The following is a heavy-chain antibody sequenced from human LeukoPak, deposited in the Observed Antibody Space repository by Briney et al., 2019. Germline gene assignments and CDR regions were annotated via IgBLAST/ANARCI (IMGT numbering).Heavy chain of an antibody. V-gene: IGHV3-30*18. CDR2: ISYDGSHK. Sequence: PGRSLRLSCAASGFTFSSYGMHWVREAPGKGLEWVAVISYDGSHKYYADSVKGRFTISRDNSKNTLYLQMNSLRAEDTAVYYCAKSRYCSSTSCFNFDYWGQGTLVTVSS. D-gene: IGHD2-2*01. J-gene: IGHJ4*02. CDR3: AKSRYCSSTSCFNFDY. CDR1: GFTFSSYG.